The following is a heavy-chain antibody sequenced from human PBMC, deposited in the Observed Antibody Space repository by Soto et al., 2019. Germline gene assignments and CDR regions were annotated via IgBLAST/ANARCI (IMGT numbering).Heavy chain of an antibody. CDR2: INPSGGST. Sequence: GASVKVSCKASGYTFTSYYMHWVRQAPGQGLEWMGIINPSGGSTSYAQKFQGRVTMTRDTSTSTVYMELSSLRSEDTAVHYCARGASCSSTSCYLYLDYWGQGTLVTVSS. D-gene: IGHD2-2*01. V-gene: IGHV1-46*01. J-gene: IGHJ4*02. CDR1: GYTFTSYY. CDR3: ARGASCSSTSCYLYLDY.